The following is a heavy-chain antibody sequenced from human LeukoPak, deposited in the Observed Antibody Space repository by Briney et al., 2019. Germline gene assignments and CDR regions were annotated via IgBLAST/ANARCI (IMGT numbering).Heavy chain of an antibody. CDR1: GYLFTTYW. D-gene: IGHD3-10*01. J-gene: IGHJ4*02. Sequence: GESLKIFCKGSGYLFTTYWIGWVRQMPGKGLEGMWSIYPDDSDTRYSPSFQGQVTISADKSISTAYLQWSSLKASDTAMYYCAPSMVRGLITRFDYWGQGTLVTVSS. CDR2: IYPDDSDT. V-gene: IGHV5-51*01. CDR3: APSMVRGLITRFDY.